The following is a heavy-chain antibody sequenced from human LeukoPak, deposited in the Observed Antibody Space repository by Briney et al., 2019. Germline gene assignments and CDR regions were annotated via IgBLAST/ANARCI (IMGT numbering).Heavy chain of an antibody. V-gene: IGHV1-18*01. D-gene: IGHD5-24*01. CDR1: GYTFTSYG. CDR3: AGVHRDGYNSYYYYGMDV. CDR2: ISAYNGNT. Sequence: GASVKVSCKASGYTFTSYGISWVRQAPGQGLEWMGWISAYNGNTNYAQKLQGRVTMTTDTSTSTAYMELRSLRSDDTAVYYRAGVHRDGYNSYYYYGMDVWGQGTTVTVSS. J-gene: IGHJ6*02.